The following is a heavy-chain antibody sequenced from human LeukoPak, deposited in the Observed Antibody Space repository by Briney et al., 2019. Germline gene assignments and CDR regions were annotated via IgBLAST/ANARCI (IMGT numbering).Heavy chain of an antibody. CDR2: IYHSGST. CDR3: ARGDSSGYYRYFDY. D-gene: IGHD3-22*01. J-gene: IGHJ4*02. V-gene: IGHV4-30-2*01. CDR1: GGSISSGGYS. Sequence: PSETLSLTCAVSGGSISSGGYSWSWIRQPPGKGLEWIGYIYHSGSTYYNPSLKSRVTISVDRSKNQFSLKLSSVTAADTAVYYCARGDSSGYYRYFDYWGQGTLVTVSS.